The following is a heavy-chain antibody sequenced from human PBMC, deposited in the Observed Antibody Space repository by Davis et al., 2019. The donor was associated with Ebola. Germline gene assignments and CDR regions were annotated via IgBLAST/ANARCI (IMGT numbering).Heavy chain of an antibody. CDR1: GFDFNNAW. CDR2: IKRKSDRGTT. V-gene: IGHV3-15*01. Sequence: GESLKISCAASGFDFNNAWMSWVRQAPGKGLEWVGRIKRKSDRGTTDYAAPVKARFSISRDDSKNTLYLQMNSLKTEDTAVYYCTTEGWGYGGGVRGQGTLVTVSS. D-gene: IGHD4-23*01. CDR3: TTEGWGYGGGV. J-gene: IGHJ4*02.